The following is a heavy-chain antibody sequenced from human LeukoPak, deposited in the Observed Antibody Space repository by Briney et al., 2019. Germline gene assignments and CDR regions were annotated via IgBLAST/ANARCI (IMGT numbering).Heavy chain of an antibody. CDR1: GITVNNNY. CDR2: IYSGGST. Sequence: GSLGPSCAASGITVNNNYISWGRQAPGKGLECVSVIYSGGSTYYADSVKGRFTISRDNSKNTLYLQMNSLRAEDTAVYYCARERTYCSSTSCYNWFDPWGQGTLVTVSS. D-gene: IGHD2-2*01. CDR3: ARERTYCSSTSCYNWFDP. J-gene: IGHJ5*02. V-gene: IGHV3-66*02.